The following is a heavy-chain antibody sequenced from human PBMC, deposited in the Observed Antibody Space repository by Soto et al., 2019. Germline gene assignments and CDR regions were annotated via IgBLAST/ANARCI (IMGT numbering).Heavy chain of an antibody. V-gene: IGHV5-51*01. CDR1: GYDFFGYW. D-gene: IGHD2-21*02. CDR3: ARLTAAREPHDPNFDH. J-gene: IGHJ4*02. Sequence: ESLKISRKGSGYDFFGYWIVWVRQMPGKGLEWMGIIYPDDSQTRYSPSFQGHVTISADKSNSTAHLQWSSLKAANTAMYYCARLTAAREPHDPNFDHWGQGTLVTVSS. CDR2: IYPDDSQT.